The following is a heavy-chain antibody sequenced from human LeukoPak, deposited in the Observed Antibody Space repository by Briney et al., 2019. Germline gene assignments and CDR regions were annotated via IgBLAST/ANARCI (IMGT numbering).Heavy chain of an antibody. D-gene: IGHD5-18*01. V-gene: IGHV3-30*01. CDR3: AREEVDTAMVSYYYMDV. Sequence: GESLSLSCAASGFTFSSYAMHWVRQAPSKGLGWGAVIGYDGSKRYYAYSGKGRVTISRDNYKNTLYLQMNSLRAEDTAVYYCAREEVDTAMVSYYYMDVWGKGTTVTVSS. CDR2: IGYDGSKR. J-gene: IGHJ6*03. CDR1: GFTFSSYA.